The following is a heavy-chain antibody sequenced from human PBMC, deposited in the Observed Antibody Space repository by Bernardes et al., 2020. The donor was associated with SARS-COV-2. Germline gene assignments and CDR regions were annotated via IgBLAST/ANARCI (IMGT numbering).Heavy chain of an antibody. CDR2: IKEDGSEK. J-gene: IGHJ3*02. V-gene: IGHV3-7*01. D-gene: IGHD2-2*01. CDR1: GFTFSSYW. CDR3: ARAPSRTQGGGFDI. Sequence: GGSLRLSCAASGFTFSSYWMNWIRQAPGKGLEWVANIKEDGSEKNYVDSVKGRFTISRDNAKNSLYLQMNSLRAEDTAVYYCARAPSRTQGGGFDIWGQGTMVTVSS.